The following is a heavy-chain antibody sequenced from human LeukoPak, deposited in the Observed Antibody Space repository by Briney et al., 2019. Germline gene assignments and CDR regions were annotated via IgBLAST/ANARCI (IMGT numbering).Heavy chain of an antibody. CDR2: ISYSSSTI. D-gene: IGHD3-10*01. Sequence: ISYSSSTIYSADSVKGRFTISRDNAKNSLYLQMNSLRVEDTAVYYCARVRGSPAAYYYYMDVWGKGTTVTVSS. V-gene: IGHV3-48*01. J-gene: IGHJ6*03. CDR3: ARVRGSPAAYYYYMDV.